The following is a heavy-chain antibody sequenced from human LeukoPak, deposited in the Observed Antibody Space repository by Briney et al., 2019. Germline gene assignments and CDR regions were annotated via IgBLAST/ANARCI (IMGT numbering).Heavy chain of an antibody. V-gene: IGHV3-30*18. Sequence: GGSLRLSCAASGFTFSNYGMHWVCQAPGKGLEWVAVISYDGSNKYYADSVKGRFTISRDNSKNTLYLQMSSLGADDTAVYYCAKLTDSWGQGTLVSVSS. CDR1: GFTFSNYG. CDR2: ISYDGSNK. J-gene: IGHJ5*01. CDR3: AKLTDS.